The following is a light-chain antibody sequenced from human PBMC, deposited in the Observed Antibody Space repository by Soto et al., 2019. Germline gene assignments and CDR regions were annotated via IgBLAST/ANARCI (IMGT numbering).Light chain of an antibody. Sequence: DIQMTQSPSSLSASVGDRVTITCRASQGISDYLAWYQQKPGKVPKLLIYDASTLQLGVPSRFSGSGSGTDFALTISSLQPEDVATSYCQKYNSAPLTFGGGTKVEIK. CDR3: QKYNSAPLT. CDR1: QGISDY. V-gene: IGKV1-27*01. CDR2: DAS. J-gene: IGKJ4*01.